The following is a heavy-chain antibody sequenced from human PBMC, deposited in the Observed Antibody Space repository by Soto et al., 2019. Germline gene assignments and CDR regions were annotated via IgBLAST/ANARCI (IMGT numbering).Heavy chain of an antibody. CDR1: GGSISSYY. Sequence: SETLSLTCTVSGGSISSYYWSWIRQPPGKGLEWIGYIYYSGSTNYNPSLKSRVTISVDTSKNQFSLKLSSVTAADTAVYYCARVGYSSGWYPNFDYWGQGTLVTVSS. D-gene: IGHD6-19*01. CDR2: IYYSGST. J-gene: IGHJ4*02. V-gene: IGHV4-59*01. CDR3: ARVGYSSGWYPNFDY.